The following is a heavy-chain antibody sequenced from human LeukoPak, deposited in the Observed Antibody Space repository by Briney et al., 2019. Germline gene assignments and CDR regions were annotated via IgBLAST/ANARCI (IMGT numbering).Heavy chain of an antibody. J-gene: IGHJ3*02. CDR3: ARERSVTMVRGVITDAFDI. CDR2: IYYSGST. CDR1: GGSISSYY. V-gene: IGHV4-59*01. D-gene: IGHD3-10*01. Sequence: SETLSLTCTVSGGSISSYYWSWIRQPPGKGLEWIGYIYYSGSTNYNPSLKSRVTISVDTSKNQFSLKLSSVTAADTAVYYCARERSVTMVRGVITDAFDIWGQGTMVTVSS.